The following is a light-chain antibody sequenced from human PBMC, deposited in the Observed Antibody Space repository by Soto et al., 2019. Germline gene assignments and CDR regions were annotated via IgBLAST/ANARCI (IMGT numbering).Light chain of an antibody. J-gene: IGKJ3*01. CDR3: QQRSNWPFT. CDR1: QSVVSY. V-gene: IGKV3-11*01. Sequence: EIVLTQSPATLSLSPGERATLSCRASQSVVSYLAWYQQKPGQAPRLLLYDTSNRATAIPARFSGSGSGTDFTLTISSLEPEDFAVYYCQQRSNWPFTFGLGTKVDIK. CDR2: DTS.